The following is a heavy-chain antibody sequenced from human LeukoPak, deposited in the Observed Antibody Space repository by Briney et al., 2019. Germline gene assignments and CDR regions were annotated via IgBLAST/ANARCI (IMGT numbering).Heavy chain of an antibody. CDR2: ISGSGGST. J-gene: IGHJ4*02. CDR1: GFTFSSYA. V-gene: IGHV3-23*01. CDR3: AKDPTYYYDSSGYYLDY. Sequence: PGGSLRLSCAASGFTFSSYAMSWVRQAPGKGLEWVTAISGSGGSTYYADSVKGRFTISRGNSKNTLYLQMNSLRAEDTAVYYCAKDPTYYYDSSGYYLDYWGQGTLVTVSS. D-gene: IGHD3-22*01.